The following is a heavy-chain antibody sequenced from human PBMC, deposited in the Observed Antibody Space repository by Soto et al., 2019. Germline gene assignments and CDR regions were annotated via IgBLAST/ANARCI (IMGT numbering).Heavy chain of an antibody. Sequence: LSLTCIVSGDSINNGGYYWSWVRQHTGKGLEWIWYIYYTGSTSYNPSLKSRLTISVDTSKNQCSLNLRYVAAADPAVYYCAGDLLERRSYYTGYYHGMDVWGQGTTVTVSS. CDR1: GDSINNGGYY. CDR2: IYYTGST. V-gene: IGHV4-31*03. D-gene: IGHD3-3*01. J-gene: IGHJ6*02. CDR3: AGDLLERRSYYTGYYHGMDV.